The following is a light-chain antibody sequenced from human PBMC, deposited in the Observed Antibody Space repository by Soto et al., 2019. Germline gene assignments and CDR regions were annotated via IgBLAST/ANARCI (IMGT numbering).Light chain of an antibody. CDR3: QQLNGYPPLT. CDR2: DAS. V-gene: IGKV1-9*01. Sequence: DIQLTQSPSFLSASVGDRVTITCRASQGISSFLAWYQQKPGKAPNLLIYDASTLQSGVPSRFIGSGSGTEFTLTISSLQPEDFATYYCQQLNGYPPLTFGGGTKVDI. CDR1: QGISSF. J-gene: IGKJ4*01.